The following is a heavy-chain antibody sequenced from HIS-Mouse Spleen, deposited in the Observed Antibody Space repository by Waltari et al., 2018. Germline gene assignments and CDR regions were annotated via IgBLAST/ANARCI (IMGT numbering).Heavy chain of an antibody. V-gene: IGHV4-34*01. CDR2: INHSGST. Sequence: QVQLQQWGAGLLKHSETLSLTCAVYGGSFSGYYWSWIRQPPGKGLEWIGEINHSGSTNYNPSLKSRVTISVDTSKNQFSLKLSSVTAADTAVYYCARGLAARFDYWGQGTLVTVSS. J-gene: IGHJ4*02. CDR3: ARGLAARFDY. CDR1: GGSFSGYY. D-gene: IGHD6-6*01.